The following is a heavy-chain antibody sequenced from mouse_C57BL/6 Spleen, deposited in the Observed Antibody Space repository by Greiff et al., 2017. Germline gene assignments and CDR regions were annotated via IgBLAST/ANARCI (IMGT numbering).Heavy chain of an antibody. CDR3: AREGYSNYVWFAY. J-gene: IGHJ3*01. D-gene: IGHD2-5*01. Sequence: QVQLKQSGAELVRPGTSVKLSCKASGYTFTSYWMHWVKQRPGQGLEWIGVIDPSDSYTNYNQKFKGKATLTVDTSSSTAYMQLSSLTSEDSAVYYCAREGYSNYVWFAYWGQGTLVTVSA. CDR1: GYTFTSYW. V-gene: IGHV1-59*01. CDR2: IDPSDSYT.